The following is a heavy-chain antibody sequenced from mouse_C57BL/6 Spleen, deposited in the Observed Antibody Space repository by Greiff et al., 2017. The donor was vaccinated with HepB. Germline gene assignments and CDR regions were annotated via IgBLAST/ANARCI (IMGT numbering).Heavy chain of an antibody. CDR3: ARYYGSSYEWYFDV. D-gene: IGHD1-1*01. CDR2: IYPGSGST. Sequence: VKLQQPGAELVKPGASVKMSCKASGYTFTSYWITWVKQRPGQGLEWIGDIYPGSGSTNYNEKFKSKATLTVDTSSSTAYMQLSSLTSEDSAVYYCARYYGSSYEWYFDVWGTGTTVTVSS. CDR1: GYTFTSYW. J-gene: IGHJ1*03. V-gene: IGHV1-55*01.